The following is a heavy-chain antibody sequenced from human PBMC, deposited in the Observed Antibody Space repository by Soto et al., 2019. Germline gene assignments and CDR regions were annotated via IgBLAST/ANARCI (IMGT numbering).Heavy chain of an antibody. CDR1: GYTLTELS. CDR3: ATDSYYYDSSGYPHDAFDI. D-gene: IGHD3-22*01. Sequence: ASVKVSCKVSGYTLTELSMHWVRQAPGKGLEWMGGFDPEDGETIYAQKFQGRVTMTEDTSTDTAYMELSSLRSEDTAVYYCATDSYYYDSSGYPHDAFDIWGQGTMVTVSS. J-gene: IGHJ3*02. CDR2: FDPEDGET. V-gene: IGHV1-24*01.